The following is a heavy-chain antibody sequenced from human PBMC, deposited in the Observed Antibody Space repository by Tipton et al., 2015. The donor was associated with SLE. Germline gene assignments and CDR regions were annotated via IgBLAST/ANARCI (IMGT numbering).Heavy chain of an antibody. CDR2: ISYTGNT. D-gene: IGHD3-3*01. V-gene: IGHV4-59*01. J-gene: IGHJ4*02. CDR3: ARDRFWNGYLEY. CDR1: GFTFSEYP. Sequence: SCAASGFTFSEYPMHWVRQVPGKGLEWIGYISYTGNTNFNPSLKSRVTMSVATSKNQFSLRLTSVTAADTAMYYCARDRFWNGYLEYWGQGALVSVSS.